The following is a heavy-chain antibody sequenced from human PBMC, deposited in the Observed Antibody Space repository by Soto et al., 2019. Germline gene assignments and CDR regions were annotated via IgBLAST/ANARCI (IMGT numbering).Heavy chain of an antibody. CDR3: ARHRGGRTRFLEWLLLNWFDP. Sequence: SETLSLTCTVSGGSISSSSYYWGWIRQPPGKGLEWIGSIYYSGSTYYNPSLKSRVTISVDTSKNQFSLKLSSVTAADTAVYYCARHRGGRTRFLEWLLLNWFDPWGQGTLVTVSS. CDR2: IYYSGST. V-gene: IGHV4-39*01. D-gene: IGHD3-3*01. J-gene: IGHJ5*02. CDR1: GGSISSSSYY.